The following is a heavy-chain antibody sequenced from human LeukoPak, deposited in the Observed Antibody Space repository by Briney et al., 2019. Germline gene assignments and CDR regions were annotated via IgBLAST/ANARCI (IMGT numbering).Heavy chain of an antibody. CDR1: GDSITSYY. CDR3: ARGRVSSSTWYSTYYYYFYMDV. D-gene: IGHD1-1*01. Sequence: SETLSLTCTVSGDSITSYYWSWIRQPPGKGLEWIGYIYNSGSTNYNPYLKSRVTISVDTSKNLFSLRLRSVTAADTAVYFCARGRVSSSTWYSTYYYYFYMDVWGKGTTVTVSS. V-gene: IGHV4-59*01. CDR2: IYNSGST. J-gene: IGHJ6*03.